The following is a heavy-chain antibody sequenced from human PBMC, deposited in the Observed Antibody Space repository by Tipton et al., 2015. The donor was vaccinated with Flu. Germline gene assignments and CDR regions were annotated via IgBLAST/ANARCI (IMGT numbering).Heavy chain of an antibody. V-gene: IGHV4-34*01. D-gene: IGHD3-22*01. J-gene: IGHJ4*02. CDR1: GGSFSGYY. CDR3: ARRRGYYSHPFDY. Sequence: TLSLTCAVYGGSFSGYYWSWIRQPPGKGLEWIGEINHSGSTNYNPSLKSRVTISVDTSKNQFSLKLSSVTAADTAVYYCARRRGYYSHPFDYWGQGTLVTVSS. CDR2: INHSGST.